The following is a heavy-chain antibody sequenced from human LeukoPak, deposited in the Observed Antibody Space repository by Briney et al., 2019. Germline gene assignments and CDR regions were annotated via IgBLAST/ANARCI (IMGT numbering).Heavy chain of an antibody. CDR2: IYSGGST. D-gene: IGHD1-7*01. J-gene: IGHJ4*02. CDR3: ARLDNWNYRGLDY. Sequence: GGSLRLSCAASGFTVSSNYMSWVRQAPGKGLEWVSVIYSGGSTYYADSVKGRFTISRDTSKNTLYLQMNSLRAEDTAVYYCARLDNWNYRGLDYWGQGTLVTVSS. V-gene: IGHV3-53*01. CDR1: GFTVSSNY.